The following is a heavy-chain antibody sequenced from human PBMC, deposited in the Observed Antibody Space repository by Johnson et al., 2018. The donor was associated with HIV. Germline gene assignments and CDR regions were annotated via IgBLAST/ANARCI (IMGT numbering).Heavy chain of an antibody. D-gene: IGHD3-9*01. CDR1: GFTFSRYW. CDR3: AKGLGYVDWLGANDACDI. J-gene: IGHJ3*02. CDR2: INTDGSST. V-gene: IGHV3-74*01. Sequence: VQLVESGGGLVQPGGSLRLSCAASGFTFSRYWMHWVRQAPGKGLVWVSRINTDGSSTSYADSVKGRFTISRDNSKRTLYLQMNSLRAEDKAVDYGAKGLGYVDWLGANDACDIWGQGTMVTVSS.